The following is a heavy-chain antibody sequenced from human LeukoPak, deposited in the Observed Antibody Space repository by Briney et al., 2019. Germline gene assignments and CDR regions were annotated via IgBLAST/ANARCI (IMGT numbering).Heavy chain of an antibody. J-gene: IGHJ4*02. V-gene: IGHV3-23*01. D-gene: IGHD3-16*01. CDR3: ARDWGTHDY. CDR2: ISGSGDNT. Sequence: GGSLRLSCAASGFTFSSYAMSWVRQVPGKGLEWVSVISGSGDNTYYADSVKGRFTISRDNAKNSLYLQMNSLRAEDTAVYYCARDWGTHDYWGQGTLVTVSS. CDR1: GFTFSSYA.